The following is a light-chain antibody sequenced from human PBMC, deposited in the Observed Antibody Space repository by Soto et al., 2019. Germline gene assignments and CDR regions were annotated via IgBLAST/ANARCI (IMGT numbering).Light chain of an antibody. Sequence: EIVMTQSPATLSVSPGERATLSCRASQSISSNLACYQQKPGQTPRLLIYGASTRATGIPARFSGSGSGTELTLTISSLQSEDFGVYYCQQYSDWYTFGQGTKLEIK. V-gene: IGKV3-15*01. CDR2: GAS. J-gene: IGKJ2*01. CDR1: QSISSN. CDR3: QQYSDWYT.